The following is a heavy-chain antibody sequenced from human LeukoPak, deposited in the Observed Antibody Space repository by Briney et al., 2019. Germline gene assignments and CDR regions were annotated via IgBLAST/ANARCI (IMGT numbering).Heavy chain of an antibody. CDR3: AKASGYPYYFDY. J-gene: IGHJ4*02. CDR2: ISGSGGST. Sequence: GGSLRLSCAASGFTFSSYAMSWVRQAPGKGLEWVSGISGSGGSTYYADSVKGRFTISRDNSKNTLYLQMNSLRAEDTAVYYCAKASGYPYYFDYWGQGTLVTVSS. V-gene: IGHV3-23*01. CDR1: GFTFSSYA. D-gene: IGHD3-3*01.